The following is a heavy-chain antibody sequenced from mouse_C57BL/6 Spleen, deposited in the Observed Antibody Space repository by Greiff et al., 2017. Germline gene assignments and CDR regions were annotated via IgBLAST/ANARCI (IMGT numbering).Heavy chain of an antibody. J-gene: IGHJ4*01. D-gene: IGHD2-5*01. CDR2: INPNNGGT. CDR3: ARYGMSNYYGYYAMDY. Sequence: EVQLQQSGPELVKPGASVKISCKASGYTFTDYYMNWVKQSHGKSLEWIGDINPNNGGTSYNQKFKGKATLTVDKSSSTAYMELRSLTSEDSAVYYCARYGMSNYYGYYAMDYWGQGTSVTVSS. V-gene: IGHV1-26*01. CDR1: GYTFTDYY.